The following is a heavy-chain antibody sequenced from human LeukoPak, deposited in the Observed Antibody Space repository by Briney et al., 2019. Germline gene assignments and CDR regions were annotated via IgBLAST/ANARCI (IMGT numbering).Heavy chain of an antibody. D-gene: IGHD3-3*02. J-gene: IGHJ5*02. CDR1: GYTFTGYY. Sequence: ASVKVSCKASGYTFTGYYMHWVRQAPGQGLEWMGWIKPNSDGTNYAQKFQGRVTMTRDTSISTAYMELSRLRSDDTAVYYCAIGIRRYNWFDPWGQGTLVTVSS. CDR3: AIGIRRYNWFDP. CDR2: IKPNSDGT. V-gene: IGHV1-2*02.